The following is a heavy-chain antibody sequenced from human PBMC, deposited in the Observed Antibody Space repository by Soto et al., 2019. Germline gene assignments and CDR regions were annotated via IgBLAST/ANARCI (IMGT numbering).Heavy chain of an antibody. Sequence: EVQLVESGGGLVQPGGSLRLTCAASGFTFSTYWMTWVRQAPGKGLEWVANIKQDGSDQYYVDSVKGRFTISRDNAKDSLYLQMNSLGVEDTAIYYCARDHYWGQGTQVTVHS. CDR2: IKQDGSDQ. V-gene: IGHV3-7*05. J-gene: IGHJ4*02. CDR3: ARDHY. CDR1: GFTFSTYW.